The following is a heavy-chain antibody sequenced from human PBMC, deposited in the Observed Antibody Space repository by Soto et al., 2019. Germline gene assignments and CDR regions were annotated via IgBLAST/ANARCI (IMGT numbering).Heavy chain of an antibody. J-gene: IGHJ4*01. CDR3: AGDFWAGLAH. CDR2: IYSSGST. V-gene: IGHV3-53*01. D-gene: IGHD3-3*01. Sequence: PGGSLRLSCAASGFTVRDNFLTWIRQAPGKGLEWVSLIYSSGSTYYADSVKGRFTISTDNSRSTLYLQMNSLGADDTAVYYCAGDFWAGLAHWGHGTMVTVYS. CDR1: GFTVRDNF.